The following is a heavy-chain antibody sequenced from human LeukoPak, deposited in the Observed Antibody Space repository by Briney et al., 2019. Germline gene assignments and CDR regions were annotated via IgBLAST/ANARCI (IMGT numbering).Heavy chain of an antibody. V-gene: IGHV3-23*01. J-gene: IGHJ4*02. CDR3: AKYSQLLSGYYFDF. D-gene: IGHD2-2*01. CDR2: ISGSGGST. CDR1: AFCLNAYN. Sequence: PGGSLRLSCAASAFCLNAYNMTWVRQAPGHGLGWVAAISGSGGSTYYADSVKGRSTISRYNSENTLYLQMNSLRAEDTAKYYCAKYSQLLSGYYFDFWGQGTLVTVSS.